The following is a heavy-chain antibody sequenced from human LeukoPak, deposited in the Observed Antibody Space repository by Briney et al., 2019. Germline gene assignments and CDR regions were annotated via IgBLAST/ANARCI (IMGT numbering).Heavy chain of an antibody. D-gene: IGHD3-22*01. CDR3: ARSGTPVGTPYKVHYYDSSAATDHAFDI. Sequence: ASVKVSCKASGYTLTSYGISWVRQAPGQGLDWMGWISAYNGNTNYAQKLQGRVTMTPDTSTSTAYMELRSLRSDDTAVYYCARSGTPVGTPYKVHYYDSSAATDHAFDIWGQGTMVTVSS. CDR2: ISAYNGNT. CDR1: GYTLTSYG. J-gene: IGHJ3*02. V-gene: IGHV1-18*01.